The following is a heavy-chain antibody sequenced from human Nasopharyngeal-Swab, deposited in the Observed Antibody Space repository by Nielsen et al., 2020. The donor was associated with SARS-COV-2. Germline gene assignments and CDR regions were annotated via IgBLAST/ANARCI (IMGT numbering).Heavy chain of an antibody. CDR3: ARDYRGYSYVTPGY. Sequence: GESLKISCAASGFTFSSYAMHGVRQAPGKGLECVAVISYDGSNEYFADSVKGRFTIFRDNSKNTVFLQMNSLRTEDTAVYYCARDYRGYSYVTPGYWGQGTLVTVSS. J-gene: IGHJ4*02. CDR1: GFTFSSYA. D-gene: IGHD5-18*01. V-gene: IGHV3-30*04. CDR2: ISYDGSNE.